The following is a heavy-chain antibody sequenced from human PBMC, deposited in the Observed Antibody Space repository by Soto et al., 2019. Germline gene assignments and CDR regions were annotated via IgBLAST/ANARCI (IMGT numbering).Heavy chain of an antibody. D-gene: IGHD5-18*01. CDR1: GFTFSNAW. CDR2: IKSKTDGGTT. CDR3: TKGPECIQLWLRDY. J-gene: IGHJ4*02. Sequence: GGSLRLSCAASGFTFSNAWMSWVRQAPGKGLEWVGRIKSKTDGGTTDYAAPVKGRFTTSRDDSKNTLYLQMNSLKTEDTDVYYCTKGPECIQLWLRDYWGQGTLVTVSS. V-gene: IGHV3-15*01.